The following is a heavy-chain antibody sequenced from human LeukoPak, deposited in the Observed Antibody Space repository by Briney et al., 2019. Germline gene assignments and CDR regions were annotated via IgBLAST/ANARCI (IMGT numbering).Heavy chain of an antibody. Sequence: SVKVSCKASGYTFTSYIISWVRQAPGQGLEWMGRIIPIFGTANYAQKFQGRVTITTDESTSTAYMELSSLRSEDTAVYYCARGPLVEYDSSGYYYWGQGTLVTVSS. V-gene: IGHV1-69*05. CDR2: IIPIFGTA. CDR3: ARGPLVEYDSSGYYY. J-gene: IGHJ4*02. D-gene: IGHD3-22*01. CDR1: GYTFTSYI.